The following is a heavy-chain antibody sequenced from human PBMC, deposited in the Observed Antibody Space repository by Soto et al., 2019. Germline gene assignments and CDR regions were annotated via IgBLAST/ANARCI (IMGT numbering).Heavy chain of an antibody. D-gene: IGHD4-17*01. CDR3: ASPLYGDYEYYYYGMDV. CDR2: IKQDGSEK. J-gene: IGHJ6*02. V-gene: IGHV3-7*01. Sequence: QAPGKGLEWVANIKQDGSEKYYVDSVKGRFTISRDNAKNSLYLQMNSLRAEDTAVYYCASPLYGDYEYYYYGMDVWGQGTTVTVSS.